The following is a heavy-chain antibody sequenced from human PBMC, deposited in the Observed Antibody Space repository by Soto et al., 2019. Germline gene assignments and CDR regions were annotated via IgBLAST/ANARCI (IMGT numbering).Heavy chain of an antibody. D-gene: IGHD6-13*01. J-gene: IGHJ4*02. CDR1: GGSFSRYA. CDR2: IIPIFGTT. Sequence: QVQLVKSGAEVRKPGSSVKVSCKASGGSFSRYAITWVRQAPGQGLEWMGGIIPIFGTTNYAQKFQGRVTITADESTSTAYMELSSLRSEDTAVYYCASRAASGIGYFDSWGQGTLVTVSS. CDR3: ASRAASGIGYFDS. V-gene: IGHV1-69*01.